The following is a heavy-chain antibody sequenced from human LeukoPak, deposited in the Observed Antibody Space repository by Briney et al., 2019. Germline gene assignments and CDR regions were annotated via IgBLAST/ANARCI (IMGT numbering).Heavy chain of an antibody. CDR1: GYTFTSYG. Sequence: ASVMLSCKASGYTFTSYGISWVRQAPGQGLEWMGWISAYNGNTNFAQKLQGRITMTTDTSTSTAYMELRSLRSDDTAVYYCARDIGSWPFDYWGQGTLVTVSS. J-gene: IGHJ4*02. D-gene: IGHD6-13*01. V-gene: IGHV1-18*01. CDR3: ARDIGSWPFDY. CDR2: ISAYNGNT.